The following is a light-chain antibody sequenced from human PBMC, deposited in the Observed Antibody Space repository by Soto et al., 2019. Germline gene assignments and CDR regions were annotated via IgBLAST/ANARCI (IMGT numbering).Light chain of an antibody. Sequence: QSVLTRVASVSRSPLESSSISYTETSRDVGGYNYVYWYQQHSGKAPKIMIYDASYRPSGVSNRCSGSKSVNTASLTISGFQVEDEADYYCSSYTTSSSRYVAGPSTTVIVL. CDR2: DAS. J-gene: IGLJ1*01. CDR3: SSYTTSSSRYV. V-gene: IGLV2-14*01. CDR1: SRDVGGYNY.